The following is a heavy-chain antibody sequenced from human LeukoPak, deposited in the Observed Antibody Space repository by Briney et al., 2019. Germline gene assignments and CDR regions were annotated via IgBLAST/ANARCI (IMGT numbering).Heavy chain of an antibody. CDR3: ARRGVVATPDANF. D-gene: IGHD5-12*01. J-gene: IGHJ4*02. CDR2: IYYTGST. CDR1: GVSITSYY. V-gene: IGHV4-59*05. Sequence: SETLSLTCTVSGVSITSYYWSWIRQPPGKGLEWIGSIYYTGSTYYNPSLRSRVSISVDTSKNQFTLKLSSVTAADTAVYYCARRGVVATPDANFWGQGTLVTVSS.